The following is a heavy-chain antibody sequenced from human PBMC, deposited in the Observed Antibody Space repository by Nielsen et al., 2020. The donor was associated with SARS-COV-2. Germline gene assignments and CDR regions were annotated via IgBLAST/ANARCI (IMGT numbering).Heavy chain of an antibody. D-gene: IGHD2-15*01. Sequence: ASVKVSCKASGYTFTSYDINWVRQATGQGLEWMGWMNPNSGNTGYAQKFQGRVTMTRNTSISTAYMELSSLRSEDTAVYYCARAPVLIGGGVDYGMDVWGQGTTVTVSS. CDR3: ARAPVLIGGGVDYGMDV. J-gene: IGHJ6*02. CDR2: MNPNSGNT. CDR1: GYTFTSYD. V-gene: IGHV1-8*01.